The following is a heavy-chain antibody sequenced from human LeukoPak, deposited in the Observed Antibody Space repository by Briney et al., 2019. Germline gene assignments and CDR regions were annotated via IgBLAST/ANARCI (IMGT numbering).Heavy chain of an antibody. Sequence: GGSLRLSCAASGFTFSSYAMHWVRQAPGKGLEWVAVISYDGSNKYYADSVKGRFTISRDNSKNTLYLQMNSLRAEDTAVYYCARGNRYQPFDYWGQGTLVTVSS. CDR3: ARGNRYQPFDY. CDR1: GFTFSSYA. CDR2: ISYDGSNK. J-gene: IGHJ4*02. V-gene: IGHV3-30*04. D-gene: IGHD2-2*01.